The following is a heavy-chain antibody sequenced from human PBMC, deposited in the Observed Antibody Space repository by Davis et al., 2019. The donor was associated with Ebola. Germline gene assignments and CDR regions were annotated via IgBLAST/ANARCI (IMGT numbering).Heavy chain of an antibody. CDR2: INSDGSST. J-gene: IGHJ3*02. Sequence: HTGGSLRLSCAASGFTFNSYAMHWVRQAPGKGLVWVSRINSDGSSTSYADSVKGRFTISRENAKNSLYLQMNSLRAGDTAVYYCARETTRGAFDIWGQGTMVTVSS. CDR1: GFTFNSYA. CDR3: ARETTRGAFDI. V-gene: IGHV3-74*01. D-gene: IGHD1-7*01.